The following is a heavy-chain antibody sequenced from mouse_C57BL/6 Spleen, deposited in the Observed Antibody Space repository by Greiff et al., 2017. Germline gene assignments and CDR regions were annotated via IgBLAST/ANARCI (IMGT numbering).Heavy chain of an antibody. J-gene: IGHJ1*03. CDR3: AKYYYGSLYWYFDV. V-gene: IGHV2-5*01. Sequence: QVQLKESGPGLVQPSQSLSISCTASGFSLTSYGVHWVRQSPGKGLEWLGVIWRGGSTDYNAALMSRLSITKDNAKSQVFFKMNSLQADDTAIYYCAKYYYGSLYWYFDVWGTGTTVTVSS. CDR1: GFSLTSYG. D-gene: IGHD1-1*01. CDR2: IWRGGST.